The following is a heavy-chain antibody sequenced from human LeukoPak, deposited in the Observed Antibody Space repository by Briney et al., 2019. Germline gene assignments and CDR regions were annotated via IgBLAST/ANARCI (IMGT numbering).Heavy chain of an antibody. CDR2: ISAYNGNT. Sequence: GASVKVSCKASGYTFTSYGISWVRQAPGQGLEWMGWISAYNGNTNYAQKLQGRVTMTTDTSTSTAYMELRSLRSEDTAVYYCARSLAAAATEWFDPWGQGTLVTVSS. CDR3: ARSLAAAATEWFDP. V-gene: IGHV1-18*01. D-gene: IGHD6-13*01. CDR1: GYTFTSYG. J-gene: IGHJ5*02.